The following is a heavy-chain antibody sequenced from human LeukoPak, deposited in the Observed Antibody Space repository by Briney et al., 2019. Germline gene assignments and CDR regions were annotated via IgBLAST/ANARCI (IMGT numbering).Heavy chain of an antibody. D-gene: IGHD2-2*01. Sequence: SETLSLTCTVSGGSISSGNYYWSWIRQPAGKGLEWIGRIYASGSTNYNPSLKSRVTISVDTSKKQFSLKLSSVTAADTAVYYCARVVPGYRSTTSCYDVDAFDIWGQGTRVTVSS. V-gene: IGHV4-61*02. CDR1: GGSISSGNYY. J-gene: IGHJ3*02. CDR2: IYASGST. CDR3: ARVVPGYRSTTSCYDVDAFDI.